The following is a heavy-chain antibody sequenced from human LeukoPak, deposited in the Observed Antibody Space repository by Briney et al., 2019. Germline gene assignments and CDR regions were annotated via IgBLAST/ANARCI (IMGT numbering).Heavy chain of an antibody. Sequence: GGSRRLSCAASRLTFSRYWMTWVRQAPGKGLEWVGNINPDGTEKYYVDSVKGRFTIPRDNAKNSLYLQMNSLRAEDTAVYYCASGYSGYLYFDYWGQGTLVTVSS. CDR1: RLTFSRYW. V-gene: IGHV3-7*01. D-gene: IGHD5-12*01. J-gene: IGHJ4*02. CDR3: ASGYSGYLYFDY. CDR2: INPDGTEK.